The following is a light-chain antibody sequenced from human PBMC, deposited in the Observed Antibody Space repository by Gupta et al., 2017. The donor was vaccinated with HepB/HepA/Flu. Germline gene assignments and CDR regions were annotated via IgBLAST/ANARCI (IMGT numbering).Light chain of an antibody. CDR1: SSNIGADYD. V-gene: IGLV1-40*01. Sequence: QSTLTQPPSVSGAPGQSVTISCAGSSSNIGADYDVHWYQQLPGTAPKLLISNNNNRPSGVPDRFSGSKSGTSASLAITGLQAEDEADYYCQSYDSSGKKVVFGGGTKLTVL. CDR3: QSYDSSGKKVV. J-gene: IGLJ2*01. CDR2: NNN.